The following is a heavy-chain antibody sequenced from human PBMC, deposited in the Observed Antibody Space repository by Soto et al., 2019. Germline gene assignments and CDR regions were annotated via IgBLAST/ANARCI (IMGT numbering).Heavy chain of an antibody. V-gene: IGHV1-69*13. D-gene: IGHD5-18*01. CDR3: ARAAYSYGTAYLSYYYGIDV. CDR2: IIPIFGTA. J-gene: IGHJ6*02. Sequence: SVKVSCKASGGTFSTYAISWVRQAPGQGLEWVGGIIPIFGTANYAQKFQGRVTITADESTSTAYMELSRLRSEDTAVYYCARAAYSYGTAYLSYYYGIDVWGQGTKVNV. CDR1: GGTFSTYA.